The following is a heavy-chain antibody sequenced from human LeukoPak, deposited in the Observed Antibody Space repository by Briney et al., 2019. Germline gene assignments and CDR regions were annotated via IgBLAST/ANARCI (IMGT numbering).Heavy chain of an antibody. CDR1: GFTFSSYA. CDR3: AREGYVDTAMADAFDI. V-gene: IGHV3-9*01. Sequence: GRSLRLSCAASGFTFSSYAMHWVRQAPGKGLEWVSGISWNSGSIGYADSVKGRFTISRDNAKNSLYLQMNSLRAEDTAVYYCAREGYVDTAMADAFDIWGQGTMVTVSS. CDR2: ISWNSGSI. J-gene: IGHJ3*02. D-gene: IGHD5-18*01.